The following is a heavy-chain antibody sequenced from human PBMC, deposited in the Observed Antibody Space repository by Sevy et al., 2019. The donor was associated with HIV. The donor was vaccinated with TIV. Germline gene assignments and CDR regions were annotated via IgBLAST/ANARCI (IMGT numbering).Heavy chain of an antibody. CDR2: IYTSGST. J-gene: IGHJ6*03. Sequence: SETLSLTCTVSGGSISSYYWSWIRQPAGKGLEWIGRIYTSGSTNYNPSLKSRVTMSVDTSKNQFSLKLSSVTAADTAVYYCAREIVGATTGGYYYYYYMDVWGKGTTVTVSS. V-gene: IGHV4-4*07. CDR3: AREIVGATTGGYYYYYYMDV. D-gene: IGHD1-26*01. CDR1: GGSISSYY.